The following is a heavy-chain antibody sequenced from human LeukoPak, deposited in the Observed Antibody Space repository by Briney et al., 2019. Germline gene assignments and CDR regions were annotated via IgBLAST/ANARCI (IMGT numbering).Heavy chain of an antibody. Sequence: ASVKVSCKASGYTFTSYGISWVRQAPGQGLEWMGWISAYNGNTNYAQKLQGRVTMTTDTSTSTAYMGLRSLRSDDTAVYYCARDLSPYYYDSSGYTPFDYWGQGTLVTVSS. J-gene: IGHJ4*02. D-gene: IGHD3-22*01. CDR1: GYTFTSYG. CDR2: ISAYNGNT. V-gene: IGHV1-18*01. CDR3: ARDLSPYYYDSSGYTPFDY.